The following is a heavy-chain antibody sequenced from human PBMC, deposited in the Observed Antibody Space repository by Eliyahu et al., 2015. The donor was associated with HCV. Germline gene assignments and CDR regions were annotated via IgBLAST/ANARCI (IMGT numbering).Heavy chain of an antibody. J-gene: IGHJ6*02. Sequence: EVQLVQSGGGLVQPGGSLRLSCAAPGFNFHKYAMHWVRQAPGKGLEWVSGISLDSDRIGYADSVKGRFTISKDNAKNSVYLQINSLRAEDTALYYCGKDESPGGMDVWGQGTTVTVSS. CDR2: ISLDSDRI. CDR1: GFNFHKYA. CDR3: GKDESPGGMDV. V-gene: IGHV3-9*01.